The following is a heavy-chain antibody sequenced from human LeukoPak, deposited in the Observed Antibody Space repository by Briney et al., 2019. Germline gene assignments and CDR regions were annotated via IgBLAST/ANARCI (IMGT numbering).Heavy chain of an antibody. CDR1: GYTLTELS. V-gene: IGHV1-24*01. D-gene: IGHD1-26*01. J-gene: IGHJ3*01. CDR2: FDPEDGET. Sequence: ASVKVSCKVSGYTLTELSMHWVRQAPGKGLEWMGGFDPEDGETIYAQKFQGRVTMTEDTSTDTAYMELSSLRSKDTAVYYCATESYSGSYLYAFDVWGQGTMVTVSS. CDR3: ATESYSGSYLYAFDV.